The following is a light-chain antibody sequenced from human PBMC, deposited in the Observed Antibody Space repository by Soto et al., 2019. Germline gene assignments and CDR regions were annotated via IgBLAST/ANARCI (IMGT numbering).Light chain of an antibody. J-gene: IGKJ2*01. V-gene: IGKV3-20*01. Sequence: IALTQSPGTLSLSPGEGATLSCRARQSVPNNYIAWYQQKPRQAPRLLIYGASRRATGIPDRFSGSGSGTDFTLTISRLAPEDSAMYFCQQYGSSPYNFGQGSNLDI. CDR2: GAS. CDR3: QQYGSSPYN. CDR1: QSVPNNY.